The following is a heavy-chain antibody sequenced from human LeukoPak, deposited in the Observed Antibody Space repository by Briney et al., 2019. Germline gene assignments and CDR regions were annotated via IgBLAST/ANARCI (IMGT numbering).Heavy chain of an antibody. V-gene: IGHV4-61*02. D-gene: IGHD3-10*01. CDR3: ARGILYGSGYYFYYMDV. Sequence: PSETLSLTCVVSGGFISSDNSYGRWIRQPAGGGLEWFGRIYTSGSTNYNPSLKSRVTISVDTSKNQFSLRLSSVTAADTAVYYCARGILYGSGYYFYYMDVWGKGTTVTVSS. J-gene: IGHJ6*03. CDR1: GGFISSDNSY. CDR2: IYTSGST.